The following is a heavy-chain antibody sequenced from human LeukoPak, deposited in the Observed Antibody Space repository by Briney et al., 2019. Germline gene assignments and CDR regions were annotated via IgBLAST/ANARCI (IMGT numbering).Heavy chain of an antibody. Sequence: GASVKVSCKASGGTFSSYAISWVRQAPGQGLEWMGGIIPIFGTANYAQKFQGRVTITADESTSTAYMELSSLRSEDMAVYYCARGVVVVAASWFDPWGQGTLVTVSS. V-gene: IGHV1-69*13. D-gene: IGHD2-15*01. J-gene: IGHJ5*02. CDR3: ARGVVVVAASWFDP. CDR2: IIPIFGTA. CDR1: GGTFSSYA.